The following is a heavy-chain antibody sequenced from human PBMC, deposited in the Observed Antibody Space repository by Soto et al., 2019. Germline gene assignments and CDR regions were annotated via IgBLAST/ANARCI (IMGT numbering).Heavy chain of an antibody. D-gene: IGHD2-2*01. J-gene: IGHJ5*02. V-gene: IGHV5-51*01. CDR1: GYSFTSYW. CDR2: IYPGDSDT. CDR3: ARSPGPYCSSTSCQTYNWFDP. Sequence: GESLKISCKGSGYSFTSYWIGWVRQMPGKGLEWMGIIYPGDSDTRYSPSFQGQVTISADKSISTAYLQWSSLKASDTAMYYCARSPGPYCSSTSCQTYNWFDPWGQGTLVTVSS.